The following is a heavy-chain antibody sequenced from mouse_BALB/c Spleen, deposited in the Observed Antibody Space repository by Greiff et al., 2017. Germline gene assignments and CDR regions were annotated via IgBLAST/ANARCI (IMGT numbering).Heavy chain of an antibody. V-gene: IGHV5-4*02. Sequence: EVKLMESGGGLVKPGGSLKLSCAASGFTFSDYYMYWVRQTPEKRLEWVATISDGGSYTYYPDSVKGRFTISRDNAKNNLYLQMSSLKSEDTAMYYCARDDDGYGDYFDYWGQGTTLTVSS. CDR1: GFTFSDYY. CDR3: ARDDDGYGDYFDY. J-gene: IGHJ2*01. CDR2: ISDGGSYT. D-gene: IGHD2-3*01.